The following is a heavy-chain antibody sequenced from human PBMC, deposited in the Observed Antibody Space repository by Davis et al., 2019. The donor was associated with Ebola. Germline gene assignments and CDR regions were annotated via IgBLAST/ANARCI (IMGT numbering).Heavy chain of an antibody. J-gene: IGHJ5*02. V-gene: IGHV1-2*02. CDR1: GYTFTGYY. CDR3: ARDRRDFCSSTSCYYDVIESPGVWFDP. D-gene: IGHD2-2*01. Sequence: ASVKVSCKASGYTFTGYYMHWVRQAPGQGLEWMGWINPNSGGTNYAQKFEGRVTMTRDTSISTAYMELSRLRSDDTAVYYCARDRRDFCSSTSCYYDVIESPGVWFDPWGQGTLVTVSS. CDR2: INPNSGGT.